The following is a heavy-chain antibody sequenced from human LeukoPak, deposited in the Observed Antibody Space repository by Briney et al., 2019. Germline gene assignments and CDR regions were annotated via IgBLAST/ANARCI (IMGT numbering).Heavy chain of an antibody. Sequence: GGSLRLSCTVSGFTVSTNSMSWVRQAPGKGLEWVSFIYSGNTYYSDSVKGRFTISRDNSKNTLYLQMNSLRAEDTAVYYCARRAGAYSHPYDYWGQGTLVTVSS. V-gene: IGHV3-53*01. CDR2: IYSGNT. J-gene: IGHJ4*02. D-gene: IGHD4/OR15-4a*01. CDR1: GFTVSTNS. CDR3: ARRAGAYSHPYDY.